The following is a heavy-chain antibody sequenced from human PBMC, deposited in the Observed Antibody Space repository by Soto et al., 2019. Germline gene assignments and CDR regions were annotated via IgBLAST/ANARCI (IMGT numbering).Heavy chain of an antibody. V-gene: IGHV1-69*01. CDR2: IIPIFGTA. CDR1: GGTFSTYA. Sequence: QVQLVQSGAEVKKPGSSVKVSCKASGGTFSTYAISWVRQAPGQGLEWMGGIIPIFGTAKYAQKFQGRVTITADESTSTAYMELSSLRSEDTAVYYCARAIFGVIISGGRDAFDIWGQGTMVTVSS. J-gene: IGHJ3*02. D-gene: IGHD3-3*01. CDR3: ARAIFGVIISGGRDAFDI.